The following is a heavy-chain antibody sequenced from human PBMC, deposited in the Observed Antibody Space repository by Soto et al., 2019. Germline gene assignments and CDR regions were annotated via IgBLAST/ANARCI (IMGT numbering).Heavy chain of an antibody. CDR1: GGSISSYY. CDR2: IYYSGST. CDR3: VRVMADDYGDYGANYYYGMDV. D-gene: IGHD4-17*01. Sequence: SETLSLTCTVSGGSISSYYWSWIRQPPGKGLEWIGYIYYSGSTNYNPSLKIRVTISVDTSKNQFSLKLSSVTAADTAVYYCVRVMADDYGDYGANYYYGMDVWGQGTTVTVSS. J-gene: IGHJ6*02. V-gene: IGHV4-59*01.